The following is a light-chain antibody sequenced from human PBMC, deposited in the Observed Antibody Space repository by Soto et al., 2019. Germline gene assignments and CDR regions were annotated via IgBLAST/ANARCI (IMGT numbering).Light chain of an antibody. CDR2: DVS. Sequence: QSALTQPASVSGSPRQSITISCTGTSSDVGAYNYVSWYQQHPGKAPKLIIYDVSNRPSGVSNRFSGSKSGNTASLTISGLQAEDEADYYCSSYTTSDTVVFGGGTKLT. J-gene: IGLJ2*01. V-gene: IGLV2-14*01. CDR3: SSYTTSDTVV. CDR1: SSDVGAYNY.